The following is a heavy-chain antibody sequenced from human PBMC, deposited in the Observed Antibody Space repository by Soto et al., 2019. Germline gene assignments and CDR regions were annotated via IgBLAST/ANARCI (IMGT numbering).Heavy chain of an antibody. CDR3: ATKSSRWYSKWFAH. Sequence: ASVKVSCKASGYTFTSYGITWVRQAPGQGLEWMGWISAYNGNTNYAQKLQGRVTMTTDTSTSTAYMELRSLRSDDTAVYYCATKSSRWYSKWFAHWTQGNLATASS. CDR1: GYTFTSYG. CDR2: ISAYNGNT. D-gene: IGHD6-13*01. V-gene: IGHV1-18*01. J-gene: IGHJ5*02.